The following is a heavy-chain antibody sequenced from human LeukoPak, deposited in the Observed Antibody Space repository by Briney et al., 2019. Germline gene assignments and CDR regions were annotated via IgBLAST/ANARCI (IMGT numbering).Heavy chain of an antibody. CDR3: AKSWGVEYTNGFFIGVDQ. CDR2: ISYDGNNK. J-gene: IGHJ4*02. V-gene: IGHV3-30*18. CDR1: GFTFSNYG. Sequence: GGSLRLSCAASGFTFSNYGMTWVRQAPGKGLEWVTVISYDGNNKYYADSVKGRFTISRDNSKNTLYLQMNSLRAEDTAVYYCAKSWGVEYTNGFFIGVDQWGQGTLVTVSS. D-gene: IGHD2-8*01.